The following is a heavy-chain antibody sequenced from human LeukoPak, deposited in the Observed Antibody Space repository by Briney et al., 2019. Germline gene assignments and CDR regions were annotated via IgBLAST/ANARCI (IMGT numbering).Heavy chain of an antibody. D-gene: IGHD6-19*01. CDR1: GGSISSSSYY. J-gene: IGHJ3*02. CDR2: IYYSGST. V-gene: IGHV4-39*01. Sequence: PSETLSLTCTVSGGSISSSSYYWGWIRQPPGKGLEWIGSIYYSGSTYYNPSLKSRVTISVDTSKNQFSLKLSSVTAADTAVYYCARQSVAGTMEAFGIWGQGTMVTVSS. CDR3: ARQSVAGTMEAFGI.